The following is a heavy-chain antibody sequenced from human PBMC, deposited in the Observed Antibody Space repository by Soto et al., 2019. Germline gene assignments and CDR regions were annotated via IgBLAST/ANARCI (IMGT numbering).Heavy chain of an antibody. J-gene: IGHJ4*02. CDR2: ISGSGGST. Sequence: EVQLLESGGGLVQPGGSLRLSCAASGFTFSSYALSWVRQPPGKGLEWVSSISGSGGSTYYADSVKGRFTISSDNSKNTLYLQMNNLIAEDTAIYYCAKETSSTWFPLDYWGQGTLVTVSS. D-gene: IGHD6-13*01. CDR1: GFTFSSYA. V-gene: IGHV3-23*01. CDR3: AKETSSTWFPLDY.